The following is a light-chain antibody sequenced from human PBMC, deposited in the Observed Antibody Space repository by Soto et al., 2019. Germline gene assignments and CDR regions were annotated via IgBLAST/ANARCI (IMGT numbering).Light chain of an antibody. CDR2: DAS. CDR3: QQYDNLPPPIT. Sequence: DIQMTQSPSSLSASVGDRDTITCQASQDISNYLNWYQQKPGKAPKLLIYDASNLETGVPSRFSGSGSGTDFTFPISSLQAEDIATYYCQQYDNLPPPITFGQGTRLEIK. CDR1: QDISNY. V-gene: IGKV1-33*01. J-gene: IGKJ5*01.